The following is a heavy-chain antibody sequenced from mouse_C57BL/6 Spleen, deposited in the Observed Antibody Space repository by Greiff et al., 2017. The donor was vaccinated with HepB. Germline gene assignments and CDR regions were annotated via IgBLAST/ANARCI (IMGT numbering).Heavy chain of an antibody. CDR1: GYTFTSYW. J-gene: IGHJ3*01. V-gene: IGHV1-50*01. D-gene: IGHD2-4*01. Sequence: QVQLQQPGAELVKPGASVKLSCKASGYTFTSYWMQWVKQRPGQGLEWIGEIDPSDSYTNYNQKFKGKATLTVDTSSSTAYMQLSSLTSEDSAVYYWARKRGTMIPRDYWGQGTLVTVSA. CDR2: IDPSDSYT. CDR3: ARKRGTMIPRDY.